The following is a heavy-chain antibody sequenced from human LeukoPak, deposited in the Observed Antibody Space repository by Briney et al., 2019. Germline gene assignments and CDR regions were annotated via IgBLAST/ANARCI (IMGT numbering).Heavy chain of an antibody. J-gene: IGHJ4*02. CDR3: AKDQDYYDSGGIDY. D-gene: IGHD3-10*01. V-gene: IGHV3-23*01. CDR2: TSGSGGST. Sequence: GGSLRLSCAASGFTFTNYAMSWVRQAPGKGLEWVSGTSGSGGSTYYADSVKGRFTISRDNSRNTLYLQMNSLRAEDTAVYYCAKDQDYYDSGGIDYWGQGTLVTVSS. CDR1: GFTFTNYA.